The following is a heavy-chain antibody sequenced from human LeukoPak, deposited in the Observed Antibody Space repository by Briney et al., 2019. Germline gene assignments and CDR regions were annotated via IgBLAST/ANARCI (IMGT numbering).Heavy chain of an antibody. CDR2: IYYSGST. J-gene: IGHJ4*02. CDR1: GGSISSYY. V-gene: IGHV4-59*01. CDR3: ARGTDTAMVIDY. Sequence: PSETLSLTCTVSGGSISSYYWSWIRQPPGKGLEWIGYIYYSGSTNYNPSLKSRVTISVDTSKNQFSLKLSSVTAADTAVYYCARGTDTAMVIDYWGQGTLVTVSS. D-gene: IGHD5-18*01.